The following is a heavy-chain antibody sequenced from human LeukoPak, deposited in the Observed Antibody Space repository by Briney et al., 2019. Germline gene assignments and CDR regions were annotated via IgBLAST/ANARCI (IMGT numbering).Heavy chain of an antibody. V-gene: IGHV3-33*06. CDR1: GFTFNVYG. CDR2: IWNDGSNK. Sequence: GMSLRLSCAASGFTFNVYGIHWVRQAPGKGLEWVAVIWNDGSNKYYADSVKGRFTISRDNSKNTLYLQMDTLRAEDSAVYYCAKVYFDILTGYYRGPNFDYWGQGTLVTVSS. D-gene: IGHD3-9*01. CDR3: AKVYFDILTGYYRGPNFDY. J-gene: IGHJ4*02.